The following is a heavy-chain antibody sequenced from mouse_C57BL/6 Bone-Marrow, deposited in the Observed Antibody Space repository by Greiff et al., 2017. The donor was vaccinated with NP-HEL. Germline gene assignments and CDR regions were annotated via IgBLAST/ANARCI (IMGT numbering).Heavy chain of an antibody. D-gene: IGHD2-1*01. V-gene: IGHV1-61*01. CDR1: GYTFTSYW. J-gene: IGHJ4*01. Sequence: QVQLQQSGAELVRPGSSVKLSCKASGYTFTSYWMDWVKQRPGQGLEWIGNIYPSDSETHYNQKFKDKATLTVDKSSSTAYMQLSSLTSEDSAVYYCAIYGNFVMDYWGQGTSVTVSS. CDR3: AIYGNFVMDY. CDR2: IYPSDSET.